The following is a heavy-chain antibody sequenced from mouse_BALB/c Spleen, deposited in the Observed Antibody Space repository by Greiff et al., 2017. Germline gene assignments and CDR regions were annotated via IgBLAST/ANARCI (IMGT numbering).Heavy chain of an antibody. CDR3: AMRPRSFYFDY. CDR1: GYTFTSYW. Sequence: VQLQQPGAELVKPGASVKLSCKASGYTFTSYWMHWVKQRPGQGLEWIGEINPSNGRTNYNEKFKSKATLTVDKSSSTAYMQLSSLTSEDSAVYYCAMRPRSFYFDYWGQGTTLTVSS. V-gene: IGHV1S81*02. CDR2: INPSNGRT. J-gene: IGHJ2*01.